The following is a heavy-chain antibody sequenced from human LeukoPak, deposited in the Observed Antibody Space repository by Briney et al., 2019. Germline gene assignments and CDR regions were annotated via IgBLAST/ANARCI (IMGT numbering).Heavy chain of an antibody. CDR3: AKDLLWFGELPSGGIDY. J-gene: IGHJ4*02. CDR2: ISGSGGST. V-gene: IGHV3-23*01. Sequence: GGSLRLSCAASGFTFSSYAMSWVRQAPGKGLEWVSAISGSGGSTYYADSVKGRFTISRDNSKNTLYLQMNSLRAEDTAVYYCAKDLLWFGELPSGGIDYWGQGTLVTVSS. CDR1: GFTFSSYA. D-gene: IGHD3-10*01.